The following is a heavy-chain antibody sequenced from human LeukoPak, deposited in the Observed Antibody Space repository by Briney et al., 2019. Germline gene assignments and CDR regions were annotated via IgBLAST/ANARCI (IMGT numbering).Heavy chain of an antibody. Sequence: PGGSLRLSCAASGFTVSSSYMSWIRQAPGKGLEWVSYISSSGSTIYYADSVKGRFTISRDNAKNSLYLQMNSLRAEDTAVYYCARGAGEPDDAFDIWGQGTMVTVSS. CDR1: GFTVSSSY. V-gene: IGHV3-11*01. CDR2: ISSSGSTI. J-gene: IGHJ3*02. D-gene: IGHD6-13*01. CDR3: ARGAGEPDDAFDI.